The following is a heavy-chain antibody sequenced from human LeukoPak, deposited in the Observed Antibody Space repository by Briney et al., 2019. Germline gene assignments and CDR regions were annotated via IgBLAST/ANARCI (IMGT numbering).Heavy chain of an antibody. J-gene: IGHJ3*02. D-gene: IGHD3-10*01. CDR2: IIPILGIA. Sequence: SVKVSCKASGGTFSSYAISWVRQAPGRGLEWMGRIIPILGIANYAQKFQGRVTITADKSTSTAYMELSSLRSEDTAVYYCASGTHIGDETRSDAFDIWGQGTMVTVSS. V-gene: IGHV1-69*04. CDR1: GGTFSSYA. CDR3: ASGTHIGDETRSDAFDI.